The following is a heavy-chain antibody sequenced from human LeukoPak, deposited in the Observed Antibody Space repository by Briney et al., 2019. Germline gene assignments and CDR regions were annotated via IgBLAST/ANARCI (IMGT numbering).Heavy chain of an antibody. Sequence: GGSLRLSCAASGFTFSSYGMHWVRQAPGKGLEWVAVISYDGSNTYYADSVKGRFTISRDNSKTTLYLQMNSLRAEDTALYYCAKDPFSCRSSGCHGIDYWGQGTLVTVSS. CDR3: AKDPFSCRSSGCHGIDY. J-gene: IGHJ4*02. V-gene: IGHV3-30*18. D-gene: IGHD6-19*01. CDR1: GFTFSSYG. CDR2: ISYDGSNT.